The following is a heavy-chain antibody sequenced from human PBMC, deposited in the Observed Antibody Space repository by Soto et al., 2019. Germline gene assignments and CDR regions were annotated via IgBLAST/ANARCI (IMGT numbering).Heavy chain of an antibody. V-gene: IGHV4-59*08. CDR3: ARLLPSYTIDY. J-gene: IGHJ4*02. CDR1: GGSISSYY. CDR2: IYYSGST. Sequence: SETLSLTSTVSGGSISSYYWSWIRQPPGKGLEWIGYIYYSGSTNYNPSLKGRVTISVDTSKNQFSLKLSSVTAADTAVYYCARLLPSYTIDYWGQGTLVTVSS.